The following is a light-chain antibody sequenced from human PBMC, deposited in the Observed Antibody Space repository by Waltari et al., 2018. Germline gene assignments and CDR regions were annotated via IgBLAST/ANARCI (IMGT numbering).Light chain of an antibody. CDR2: QDN. Sequence: SYELTQAPSVSVSPGQTAIITCSGHELGDRYAAWYQQKAGQSPVLFIYQDNKRPSGIPERFSGSSSGNTATLTISGTQTMDEADYYCQAWDNSLEVFGPGTKVTVL. J-gene: IGLJ1*01. V-gene: IGLV3-1*01. CDR3: QAWDNSLEV. CDR1: ELGDRY.